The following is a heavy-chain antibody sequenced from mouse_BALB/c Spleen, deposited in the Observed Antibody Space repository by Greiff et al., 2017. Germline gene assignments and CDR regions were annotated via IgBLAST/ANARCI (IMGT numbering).Heavy chain of an antibody. CDR1: GFTFSDYY. D-gene: IGHD2-4*01. Sequence: EVQGVESGGGLVKPGGSLKLSCAASGFTFSDYYMYWVRQTPEKRLEWVATISDGGSYTYYPDSVKGRFTISRDNAKNNLYLQMSSLKSEDTAMYYCARDGGYYDYSWFAYWGQGTLVTVSA. CDR3: ARDGGYYDYSWFAY. V-gene: IGHV5-4*02. J-gene: IGHJ3*01. CDR2: ISDGGSYT.